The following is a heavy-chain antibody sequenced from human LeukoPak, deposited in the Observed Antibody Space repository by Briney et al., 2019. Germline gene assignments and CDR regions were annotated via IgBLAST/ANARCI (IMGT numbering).Heavy chain of an antibody. V-gene: IGHV3-66*04. CDR2: IYSGGST. J-gene: IGHJ3*02. Sequence: GGSLRLSCAASGFTFSSNYMSWVRQAPGKGLEWVSVIYSGGSTYYADSVKGRFTISRDNSKNTLYLQMNSLRAEDTAVYYCARHAKSRDAFDIWGQGTMVTVSS. D-gene: IGHD5/OR15-5a*01. CDR3: ARHAKSRDAFDI. CDR1: GFTFSSNY.